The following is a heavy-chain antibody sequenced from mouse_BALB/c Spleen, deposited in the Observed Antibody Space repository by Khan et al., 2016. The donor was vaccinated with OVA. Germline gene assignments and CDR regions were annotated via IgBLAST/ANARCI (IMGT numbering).Heavy chain of an antibody. CDR3: ARQPYYHYNIMDY. CDR2: IWSDGST. V-gene: IGHV2-6-1*01. D-gene: IGHD2-10*01. J-gene: IGHJ4*01. Sequence: VKLLESGPGLAAPSQSLSITCTISGFSLTNYGVHWVRQPPGKGLEWLAVIWSDGSTTYNSALKSRLTITKDNSQSQVFLKMNSLQTDDTVIYFCARQPYYHYNIMDYWGQGTSVTVSS. CDR1: GFSLTNYG.